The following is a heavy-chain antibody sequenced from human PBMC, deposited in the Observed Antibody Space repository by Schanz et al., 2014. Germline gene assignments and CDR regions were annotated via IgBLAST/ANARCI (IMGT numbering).Heavy chain of an antibody. J-gene: IGHJ4*02. V-gene: IGHV3-30-3*01. CDR1: GFTFSSYA. Sequence: QVQLVESGGGLVKPGGSLRLSCAASGFTFSSYAMSWVRQAPGKGLEWVAVISYDGSNKYYADSVKGRFTISRDNSKNTRYLQMNSLRADDTAVYFCARAHGNNWYGKGLDYWGQGTQVTVSS. CDR3: ARAHGNNWYGKGLDY. D-gene: IGHD1-1*01. CDR2: ISYDGSNK.